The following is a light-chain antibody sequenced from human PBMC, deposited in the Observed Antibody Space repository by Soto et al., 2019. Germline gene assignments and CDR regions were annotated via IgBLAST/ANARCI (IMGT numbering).Light chain of an antibody. CDR1: QGISSA. CDR3: QQFNSYPRT. V-gene: IGKV1-13*02. Sequence: AIQLTQSPSSLSSSVGDRVTITCRASQGISSALAWYQQKPGKAPKLLIYDASSLESGVPSRFSGSGSGTDFTLTISSLQPEDFATYYCQQFNSYPRTFGQGTRLEIK. J-gene: IGKJ5*01. CDR2: DAS.